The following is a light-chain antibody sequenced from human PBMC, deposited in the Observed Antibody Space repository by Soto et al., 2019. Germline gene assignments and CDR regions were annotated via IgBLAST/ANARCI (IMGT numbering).Light chain of an antibody. V-gene: IGKV3-20*01. CDR1: QSVSSSY. Sequence: EIVLTQSPATLSLSPGERATVSCRASQSVSSSYLAWYQQKPGQAPRLLIYGASSRATGIPARFSGSGSGTDFTLTISRLEPEDFAVYYRQQYGSSPRTFGQGTKVDIK. J-gene: IGKJ1*01. CDR2: GAS. CDR3: QQYGSSPRT.